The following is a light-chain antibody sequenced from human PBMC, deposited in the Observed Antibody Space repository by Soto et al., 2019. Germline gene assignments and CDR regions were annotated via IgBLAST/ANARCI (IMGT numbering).Light chain of an antibody. J-gene: IGKJ4*01. CDR2: GAS. CDR1: QSVSSN. Sequence: EIVMTQSPATLSVSPGERATLSCRASQSVSSNLAWYQQRPGQAPRLLIYGASSTATGIPDRFSGSGSGTDFTLTISRLEPEDFAVYYCQQYGTSLTFGGGTKVDIK. CDR3: QQYGTSLT. V-gene: IGKV3-20*01.